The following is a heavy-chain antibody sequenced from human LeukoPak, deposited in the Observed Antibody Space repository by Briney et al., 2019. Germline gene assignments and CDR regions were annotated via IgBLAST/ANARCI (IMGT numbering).Heavy chain of an antibody. V-gene: IGHV3-23*01. J-gene: IGHJ4*02. CDR1: GFTFSSYA. D-gene: IGHD2-2*01. CDR3: AKEVPAAILHIDS. CDR2: ISGSGGDT. Sequence: GGSLRLSCAASGFTFSSYAMSWVRQAPGKGLERVSAISGSGGDTYYADSVKGRFTISRDNSKNTLFLQMNILRAEDTAVYYCAKEVPAAILHIDSWGQGTLVTVSS.